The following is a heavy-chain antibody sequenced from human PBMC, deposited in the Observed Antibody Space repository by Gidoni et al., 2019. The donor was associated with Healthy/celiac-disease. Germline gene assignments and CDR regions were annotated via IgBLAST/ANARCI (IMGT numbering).Heavy chain of an antibody. J-gene: IGHJ4*02. CDR1: GGSFSGYY. D-gene: IGHD5-18*01. Sequence: QVQLQQWGAGLLKPSETLSLTCAVYGGSFSGYYWSWIRQPPGKGLEWIGEINHSGSTNYNPSLKSRVTISVDTSKNQFSLKLSSVTAADTAVYYCARNRGYSYGLIYIEYQKYYFDYWGQGTLVTVSS. CDR2: INHSGST. V-gene: IGHV4-34*01. CDR3: ARNRGYSYGLIYIEYQKYYFDY.